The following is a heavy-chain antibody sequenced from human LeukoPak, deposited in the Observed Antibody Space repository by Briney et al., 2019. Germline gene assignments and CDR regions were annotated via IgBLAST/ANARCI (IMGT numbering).Heavy chain of an antibody. J-gene: IGHJ4*02. D-gene: IGHD5-18*01. Sequence: PGGSLRLSCAASGFTFSTYAMHWVRHAPGKGLEWVAVISYDGNIKYYADSVKGRFTISRDNSKNTLYLQMNSLRAEDTAVYYCARESLNVDTAWAYWGQGILVTVSS. V-gene: IGHV3-30-3*01. CDR2: ISYDGNIK. CDR3: ARESLNVDTAWAY. CDR1: GFTFSTYA.